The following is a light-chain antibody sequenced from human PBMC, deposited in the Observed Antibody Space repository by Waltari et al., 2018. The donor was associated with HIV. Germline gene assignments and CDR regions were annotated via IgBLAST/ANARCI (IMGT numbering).Light chain of an antibody. CDR2: GAS. J-gene: IGKJ1*01. CDR1: QRVSSN. CDR3: QQYNNWPPWT. Sequence: EIVMTQSPATLSVSPGETATLSCRASQRVSSNLAWYQQKPGQAPRLLIYGASTRATGIPARFSGSGSWTEFTLTITSLQSEDFAIYYCQQYNNWPPWTFGQGTKVEIK. V-gene: IGKV3-15*01.